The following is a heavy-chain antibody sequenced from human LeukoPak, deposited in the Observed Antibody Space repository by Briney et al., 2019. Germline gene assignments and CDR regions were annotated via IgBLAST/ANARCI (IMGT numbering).Heavy chain of an antibody. CDR1: GGSISSYY. V-gene: IGHV4-59*01. Sequence: SETLSLTCTVSGGSISSYYWSWIRQPPGKGLEWIGYIYYSGSTNFNPSLKSRVTISVDTSKNQFSLKLTSVTAADTAVYYCARHHCGGDCSSFNAFDIWGQGTMVTVSS. CDR2: IYYSGST. D-gene: IGHD2-21*02. CDR3: ARHHCGGDCSSFNAFDI. J-gene: IGHJ3*02.